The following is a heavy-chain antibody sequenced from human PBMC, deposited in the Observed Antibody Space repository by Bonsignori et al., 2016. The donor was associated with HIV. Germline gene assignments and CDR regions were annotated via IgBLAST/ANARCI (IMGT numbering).Heavy chain of an antibody. CDR3: ARRRLPYDFDL. Sequence: WVRQAPGQGLEWMEGSSLSLKQQTTHRSSRVRVTITADESTSTAYMELSSLRSEDTAVYYCARRRLPYDFDLWGRGTLVTVSS. J-gene: IGHJ2*01. D-gene: IGHD3-16*01. CDR2: SSLSLKQ. V-gene: IGHV1-69*01.